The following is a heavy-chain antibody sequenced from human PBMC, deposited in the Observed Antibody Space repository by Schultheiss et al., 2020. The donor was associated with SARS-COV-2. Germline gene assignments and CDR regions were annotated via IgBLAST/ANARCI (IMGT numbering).Heavy chain of an antibody. J-gene: IGHJ4*02. Sequence: SETLSLTCTVSGASISNGGYYWSWIRQHPGKGLEWIGYIYYTGRRYYNPSLESRVTISTDTSKNQFSLNLTSVTAADTAIYYCARDSQGGLYHFDYWGQGNLVTVSS. CDR1: GASISNGGYY. CDR2: IYYTGRR. V-gene: IGHV4-31*03. CDR3: ARDSQGGLYHFDY. D-gene: IGHD2-8*01.